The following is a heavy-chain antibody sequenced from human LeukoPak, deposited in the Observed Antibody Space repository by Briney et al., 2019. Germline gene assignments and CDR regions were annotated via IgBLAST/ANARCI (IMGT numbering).Heavy chain of an antibody. J-gene: IGHJ4*02. CDR1: GFSFSRYS. D-gene: IGHD6-13*01. V-gene: IGHV3-21*01. CDR2: ISSSTTYI. CDR3: ARGGAVGTADY. Sequence: GGSLRLSCAASGFSFSRYSLSWVRQAPGKGLEWISLISSSTTYIYYADSVKGRFTISRDNAKNSLYLQMNSLRAEDTAVYYCARGGAVGTADYWGQGTLVTVSS.